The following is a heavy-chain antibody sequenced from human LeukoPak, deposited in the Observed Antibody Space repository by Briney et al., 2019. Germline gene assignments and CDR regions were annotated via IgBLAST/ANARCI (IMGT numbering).Heavy chain of an antibody. CDR3: ARNRLDGRLSYMDV. Sequence: PGGSLRLSCAASGFTFNSYSMNWVRQAPGKGLEWVSSISSSSRYIYYADSVKGRFTISRDNAKNSLFLQMNSLRAEDTAVYYCARNRLDGRLSYMDVWGKGTTVTISS. CDR1: GFTFNSYS. V-gene: IGHV3-21*01. J-gene: IGHJ6*03. CDR2: ISSSSRYI. D-gene: IGHD5-24*01.